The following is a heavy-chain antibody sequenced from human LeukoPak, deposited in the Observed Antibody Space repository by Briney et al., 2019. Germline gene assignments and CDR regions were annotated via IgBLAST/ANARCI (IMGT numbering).Heavy chain of an antibody. CDR1: GGSFSDYY. Sequence: PSETLSLTCAVYGGSFSDYYWNWIRQPPGKGLEWIGEINHNENTNYNPSLKSRVTISVDTSKNQFSLRLNSVTAADTAVYYCARSRAFNSGAFDPWGQGSLVTVSS. V-gene: IGHV4-34*01. CDR2: INHNENT. J-gene: IGHJ5*02. D-gene: IGHD1-26*01. CDR3: ARSRAFNSGAFDP.